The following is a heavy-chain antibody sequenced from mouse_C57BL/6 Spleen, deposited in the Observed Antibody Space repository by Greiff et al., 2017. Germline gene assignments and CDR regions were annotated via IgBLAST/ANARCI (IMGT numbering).Heavy chain of an antibody. CDR3: AIPEYYGSSCGDFDG. D-gene: IGHD1-1*01. V-gene: IGHV1-18*01. Sequence: EVQLQQSGPELVKPGASVKIPCKASGYTFTDYNMDWVKQSHGKSLEWIGDINPNNGGTIYNQKFKGKATLTVDKSSSTAYMELRSLTSEDTAVYYCAIPEYYGSSCGDFDGWGTGTTVTVAS. J-gene: IGHJ1*03. CDR2: INPNNGGT. CDR1: GYTFTDYN.